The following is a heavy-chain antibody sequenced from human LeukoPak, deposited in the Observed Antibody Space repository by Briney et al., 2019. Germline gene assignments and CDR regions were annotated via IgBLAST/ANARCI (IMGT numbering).Heavy chain of an antibody. CDR1: GFTFSSHW. Sequence: SGGSLRLSCAASGFTFSSHWMHWVRQAPGKGLVWVSRINTDGTSTSYADSVKGRFTISRDSAKNTLYLQMNSLRAEDTAVYYCARVLIAATGRDCWGQGTLVTVSS. CDR2: INTDGTST. J-gene: IGHJ4*02. D-gene: IGHD6-13*01. CDR3: ARVLIAATGRDC. V-gene: IGHV3-74*01.